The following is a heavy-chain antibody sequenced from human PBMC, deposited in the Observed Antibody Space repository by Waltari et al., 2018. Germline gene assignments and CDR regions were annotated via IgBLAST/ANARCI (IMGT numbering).Heavy chain of an antibody. Sequence: EVQLVESGGGLVQPGRSLRLSCAASGFTFDDYALHWVRKAPGKGLEWVSGISWNSGSIGYADSVKGRFTISRDNAKNSLYLQMNSLRAEDTALYYCAKDPYPYGDYGGYYFDYWGQGTLVTVSS. CDR3: AKDPYPYGDYGGYYFDY. CDR2: ISWNSGSI. CDR1: GFTFDDYA. J-gene: IGHJ4*02. V-gene: IGHV3-9*01. D-gene: IGHD4-17*01.